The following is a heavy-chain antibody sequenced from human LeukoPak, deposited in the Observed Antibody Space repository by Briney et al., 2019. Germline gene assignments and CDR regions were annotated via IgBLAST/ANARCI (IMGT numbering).Heavy chain of an antibody. J-gene: IGHJ4*02. D-gene: IGHD3-22*01. CDR1: GYIFTNYW. V-gene: IGHV5-51*01. CDR2: VYPRDSDT. Sequence: GESLKISCKGSGYIFTNYWIAWVRQMPGKGLEWVAIVYPRDSDTRYSPSFQGQVTVSADKSISTAYLQWSSLKASDTAMYYCTRPDSTGFYTDWGQGTLVTVSS. CDR3: TRPDSTGFYTD.